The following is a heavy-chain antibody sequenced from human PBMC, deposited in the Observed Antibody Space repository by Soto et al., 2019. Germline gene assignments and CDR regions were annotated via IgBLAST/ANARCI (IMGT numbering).Heavy chain of an antibody. V-gene: IGHV3-30*18. Sequence: QVQLVESGGGAVQPGRSLRLSCAASGFTFDSHGMHWVRQAPGKGLEWVAVISSDGNNKYYADSVKGRFTISRDNFNNILYLQMSSLRAEDTAVYYCAKDLLPNTVTTCGSWGQGTVVTVSS. CDR1: GFTFDSHG. D-gene: IGHD4-17*01. CDR3: AKDLLPNTVTTCGS. J-gene: IGHJ5*02. CDR2: ISSDGNNK.